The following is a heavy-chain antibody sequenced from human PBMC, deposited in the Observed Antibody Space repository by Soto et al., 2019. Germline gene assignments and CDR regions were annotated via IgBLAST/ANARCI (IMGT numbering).Heavy chain of an antibody. CDR2: INHSGST. D-gene: IGHD2-2*01. CDR1: GGSFSGYY. CDR3: ARDHEYQLLQYYYGMDV. Sequence: PSETLSLTCAVYGGSFSGYYWSWIRQPPGKGLEWIGEINHSGSTNYNPSLKSRVTMSVGTSKNQFSLKLSSVTAADTAVYYCARDHEYQLLQYYYGMDVWGQGTTVTVSS. J-gene: IGHJ6*02. V-gene: IGHV4-34*01.